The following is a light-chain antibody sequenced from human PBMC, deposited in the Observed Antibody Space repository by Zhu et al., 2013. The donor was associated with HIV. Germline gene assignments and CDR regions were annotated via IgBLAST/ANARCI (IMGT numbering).Light chain of an antibody. V-gene: IGKV1-33*01. CDR3: ILTXLT. J-gene: IGKJ4*01. CDR2: DAA. Sequence: DIQMTQSPSSLSASVGDRVIITCQANQDISNYLNWYQQKPGKAPKLLIYDAANLETGVPSRFSGSGSGTDFTLTISSLXQIDCNXYCNILTXLT. CDR1: QDISNY.